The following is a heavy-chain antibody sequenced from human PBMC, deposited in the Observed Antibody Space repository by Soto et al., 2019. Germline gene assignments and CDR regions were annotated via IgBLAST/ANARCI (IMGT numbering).Heavy chain of an antibody. Sequence: GESLKISCKGSGYSFTSYWIGWVRQMPGKGLEWMGIIYPGDSDTRYSPSFQGQVTISADKSISTAYLQWSSLKASDTAMYYCARTMYSSSWYPNLGYYYYYGMDVWGQGTTVTVSS. CDR2: IYPGDSDT. CDR3: ARTMYSSSWYPNLGYYYYYGMDV. D-gene: IGHD6-13*01. V-gene: IGHV5-51*01. CDR1: GYSFTSYW. J-gene: IGHJ6*02.